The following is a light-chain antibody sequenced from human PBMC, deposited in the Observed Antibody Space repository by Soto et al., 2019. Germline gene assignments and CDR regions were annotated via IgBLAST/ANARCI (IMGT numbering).Light chain of an antibody. J-gene: IGKJ5*01. CDR2: LGS. V-gene: IGKV2-28*01. CDR1: QSLGHSNGYNY. Sequence: DIVMTQSPLSLPDTPGEPASISCRSSQSLGHSNGYNYLDWYLQKPGQSPQLLIYLGSNRASGVPDRFSGSGSGTDFTLKISRVEAEDVGVYYCMQALQTPTFGQGTRLEIK. CDR3: MQALQTPT.